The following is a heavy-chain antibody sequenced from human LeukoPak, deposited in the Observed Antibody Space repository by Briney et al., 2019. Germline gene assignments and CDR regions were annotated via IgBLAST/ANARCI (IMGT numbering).Heavy chain of an antibody. Sequence: GGSLRLSCAASGFTFSSYSMNWVRQAPGKGLEWVANIKQDGSEKNYVDSAKGRFTISRGNAKNSLELQMNSLRDEDTAVYYCARAGGYASSLAYWGQGTLFTVSS. D-gene: IGHD5-12*01. V-gene: IGHV3-7*01. CDR1: GFTFSSYS. CDR2: IKQDGSEK. CDR3: ARAGGYASSLAY. J-gene: IGHJ4*02.